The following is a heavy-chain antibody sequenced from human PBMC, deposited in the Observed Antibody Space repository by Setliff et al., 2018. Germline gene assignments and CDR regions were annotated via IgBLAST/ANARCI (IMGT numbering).Heavy chain of an antibody. J-gene: IGHJ3*02. Sequence: PSETLSLTCGVSGYSISSGYYWGWIRQPPGKGLEWIGSIYHSGSTYYNPSLKSRVTISVDTSKNQFSLKLSSVTAADTAVYYCAREGYYDSSGPDDAFDIWGQGTMVT. CDR2: IYHSGST. V-gene: IGHV4-38-2*02. CDR1: GYSISSGYY. D-gene: IGHD3-22*01. CDR3: AREGYYDSSGPDDAFDI.